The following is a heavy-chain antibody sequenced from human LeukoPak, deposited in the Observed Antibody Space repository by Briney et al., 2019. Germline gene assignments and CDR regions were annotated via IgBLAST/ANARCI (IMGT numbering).Heavy chain of an antibody. CDR2: ISSSGGST. Sequence: WGSLTLSCAASGFTFSSYAMSWVRQAPGKGLERVSAISSSGGSTYYANSVKGRFTISRDNSKNTPYLQMNSLRTEDTAVYYCANTVVTGYAFDIWGEGAMVTVSS. D-gene: IGHD4-23*01. CDR1: GFTFSSYA. J-gene: IGHJ3*02. CDR3: ANTVVTGYAFDI. V-gene: IGHV3-23*01.